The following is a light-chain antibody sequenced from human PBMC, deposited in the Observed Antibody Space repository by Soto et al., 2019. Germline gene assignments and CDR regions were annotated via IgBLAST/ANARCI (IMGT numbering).Light chain of an antibody. J-gene: IGKJ1*01. CDR1: QGISEY. V-gene: IGKV1-27*01. Sequence: DIQMAQSPSSLSASIGDRVTITCRASQGISEYLAWYQQRPGNAPNLLIYGASILQSGVPSRFSGSGSGTHFTLTISSLQPEDVAIYYCHSYNSSPRTFGQGTTVEIK. CDR2: GAS. CDR3: HSYNSSPRT.